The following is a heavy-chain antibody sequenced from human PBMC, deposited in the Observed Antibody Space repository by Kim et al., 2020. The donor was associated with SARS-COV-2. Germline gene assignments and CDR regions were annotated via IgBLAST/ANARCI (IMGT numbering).Heavy chain of an antibody. J-gene: IGHJ4*02. D-gene: IGHD3-22*01. V-gene: IGHV4-34*01. Sequence: SETLSLTCAVYGGSFSGYYWSWIRQPPGKGLEWIGEINHSGSTNYNPSLKSRVTISVDTSKNQFSLKLSSVTAADTAVYYCARSPGDSSGYFLEGGAPRYYFDYWGQGTLVTVSS. CDR2: INHSGST. CDR1: GGSFSGYY. CDR3: ARSPGDSSGYFLEGGAPRYYFDY.